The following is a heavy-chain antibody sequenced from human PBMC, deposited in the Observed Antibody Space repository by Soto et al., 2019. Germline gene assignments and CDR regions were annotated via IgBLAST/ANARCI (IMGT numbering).Heavy chain of an antibody. Sequence: GGSLRLSCAASGFTFSGSAMHWVRQASGKGLEWVGRIRSKANSYATAYTASVKGRFTISRDDSKNTAYLQMNSLKTEDTAVYYCTRNYYGSGSYIASLSAVEDYYMDVWGKGTTVTVSS. D-gene: IGHD3-10*01. CDR2: IRSKANSYAT. V-gene: IGHV3-73*01. J-gene: IGHJ6*03. CDR1: GFTFSGSA. CDR3: TRNYYGSGSYIASLSAVEDYYMDV.